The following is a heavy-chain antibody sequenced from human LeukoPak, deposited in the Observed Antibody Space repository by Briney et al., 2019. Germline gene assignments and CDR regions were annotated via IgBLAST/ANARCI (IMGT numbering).Heavy chain of an antibody. CDR3: ARRADYYDSSGYYYASQHFDY. D-gene: IGHD3-22*01. CDR2: ISSSGSTI. V-gene: IGHV3-11*01. Sequence: GGSLRLSCAASGFTFSDYYMSWIRQAPGKGLEWVSYISSSGSTIYYADSVKGRFTISRDNAKNSLYLQMNSLRAEDMAVYYCARRADYYDSSGYYYASQHFDYWGQGTLVTVSS. J-gene: IGHJ4*02. CDR1: GFTFSDYY.